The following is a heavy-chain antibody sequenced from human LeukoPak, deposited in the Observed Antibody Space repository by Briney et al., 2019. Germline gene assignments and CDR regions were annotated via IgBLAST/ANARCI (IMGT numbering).Heavy chain of an antibody. D-gene: IGHD4-23*01. CDR1: GGTFSSYA. CDR3: ARDYGGNSGWFDP. V-gene: IGHV1-69*13. CDR2: IIPIFGTA. Sequence: EASVKVSCKASGGTFSSYAISWVRQAPGQGLEWMGGIIPIFGTANYAQKFQGRVTITADESTSTAYMELSSLRSEDTAVYYCARDYGGNSGWFDPWGQGTLVTVSS. J-gene: IGHJ5*02.